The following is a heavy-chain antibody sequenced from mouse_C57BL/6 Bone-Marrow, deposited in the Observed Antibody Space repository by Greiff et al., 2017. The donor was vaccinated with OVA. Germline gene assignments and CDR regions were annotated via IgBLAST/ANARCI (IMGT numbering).Heavy chain of an antibody. CDR1: GYTFTSYW. CDR2: IHPNSGST. CDR3: ARGIPPFDY. J-gene: IGHJ2*01. D-gene: IGHD5-1-1*01. Sequence: QVQLKQPGAELVKPGASVKLSCKASGYTFTSYWMHWVKQRPGQGLEWIGMIHPNSGSTNYNEKFKSKATLTVDKSSITAYMQLSSLTSEDSAVYYCARGIPPFDYWGQGTTLTVSS. V-gene: IGHV1-64*01.